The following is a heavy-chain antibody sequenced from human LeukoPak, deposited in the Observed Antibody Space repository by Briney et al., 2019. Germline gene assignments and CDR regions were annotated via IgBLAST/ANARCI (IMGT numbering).Heavy chain of an antibody. J-gene: IGHJ4*02. V-gene: IGHV4-34*01. Sequence: PSETLSLTCAVYGGSFSGYYWSWIRQPPGKGLEWIGEINHSGSTNYNPSLKSRVTISVDTSKNQSSLKLSSVTAADTAVYHCARGAYGGSTFDYWGQGTLVTVSS. D-gene: IGHD4-23*01. CDR3: ARGAYGGSTFDY. CDR1: GGSFSGYY. CDR2: INHSGST.